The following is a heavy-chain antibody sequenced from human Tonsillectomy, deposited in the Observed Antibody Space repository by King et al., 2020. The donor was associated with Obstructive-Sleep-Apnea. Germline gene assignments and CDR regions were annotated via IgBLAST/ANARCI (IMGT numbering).Heavy chain of an antibody. J-gene: IGHJ4*02. Sequence: QLQESGPGLVKPSETLSLNCTVSGASISSSNYYWGWVRQSPGKGLEWIGNIYSSGNTYYKPSLRGRLTISVDASKNQFYLKLDSVTAADTAVYWGVGLDTASTEPEDYWGQGAPVIVSS. CDR2: IYSSGNT. CDR1: GASISSSNYY. CDR3: VGLDTASTEPEDY. D-gene: IGHD5-18*01. V-gene: IGHV4-39*07.